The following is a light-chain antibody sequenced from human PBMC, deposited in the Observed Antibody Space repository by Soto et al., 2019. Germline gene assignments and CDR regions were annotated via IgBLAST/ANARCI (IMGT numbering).Light chain of an antibody. J-gene: IGKJ1*01. CDR3: QHYNSSPWT. V-gene: IGKV3-20*01. Sequence: EDVLTQSPGTLSLSPGERATLSCRASQSVTSDYLAWYQQKPGQAPRLLIHGASSRATGIPDRFSGSGSGTEFTLTISSLQPDDFATYYCQHYNSSPWTFGQGTKVDIK. CDR2: GAS. CDR1: QSVTSDY.